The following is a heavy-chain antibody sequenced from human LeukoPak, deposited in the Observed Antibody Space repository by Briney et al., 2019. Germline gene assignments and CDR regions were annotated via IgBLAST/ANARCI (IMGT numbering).Heavy chain of an antibody. D-gene: IGHD3-10*01. J-gene: IGHJ4*02. CDR1: GGSISDSY. CDR2: IYHSGST. Sequence: SETLSLTCSVSGGSISDSYWSWIRQSPGKGLQYIGYIYHSGSTNYDPSLKSRVTLSLDTSKGTFSLKMTSVSAADTAVYYCARGPNYASGSYDNEVFDYWGQGTLVTVSS. V-gene: IGHV4-59*01. CDR3: ARGPNYASGSYDNEVFDY.